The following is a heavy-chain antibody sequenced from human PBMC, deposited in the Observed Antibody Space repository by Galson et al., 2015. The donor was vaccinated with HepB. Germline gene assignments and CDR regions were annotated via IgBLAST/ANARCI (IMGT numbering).Heavy chain of an antibody. V-gene: IGHV3-23*01. CDR1: GFSFSGSA. CDR3: AKGRLGIDN. D-gene: IGHD3-9*01. CDR2: IGGGSGTT. J-gene: IGHJ4*02. Sequence: SLRLSCAASGFSFSGSAMSWVRQAPGQGLEWVSSIGGGSGTTYYPDSVKGRFTISRDNFKNTLYLQMNSLRAADTAVYYCAKGRLGIDNWGQGTLVTVSS.